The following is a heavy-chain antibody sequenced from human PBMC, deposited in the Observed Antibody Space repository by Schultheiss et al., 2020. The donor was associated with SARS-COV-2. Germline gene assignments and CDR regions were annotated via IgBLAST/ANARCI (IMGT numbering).Heavy chain of an antibody. CDR1: GYTFTGYY. CDR2: ISTYKGDT. J-gene: IGHJ6*02. CDR3: ARDGEYCTNGVCYTWNIVATILSRSGDYYYYGMDV. D-gene: IGHD2-8*01. Sequence: ASVKVSCKASGYTFTGYYMHWVRQAPGQGFEWLGRISTYKGDTNYAHKLQGRFSMTTDTSTSTAYMELRSLRSDDTAVYYCARDGEYCTNGVCYTWNIVATILSRSGDYYYYGMDVWGQGTTVTVSS. V-gene: IGHV1-18*04.